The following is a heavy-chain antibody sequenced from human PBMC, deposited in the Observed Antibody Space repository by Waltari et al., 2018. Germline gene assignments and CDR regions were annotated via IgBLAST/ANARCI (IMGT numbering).Heavy chain of an antibody. J-gene: IGHJ4*02. CDR1: GFTFSSYA. CDR3: AKNMVRGRELGY. Sequence: EVQLLESGGGLVQPGGSLRLSCAASGFTFSSYAMSWVRQAAGKGLGGVPGSRGRGGRKYYANSVKGRFTISRDNSKNTLYLQMNSLRAEDTAVYYCAKNMVRGRELGYWGQGTLVTVSS. CDR2: SRGRGGRK. V-gene: IGHV3-23*01. D-gene: IGHD3-10*01.